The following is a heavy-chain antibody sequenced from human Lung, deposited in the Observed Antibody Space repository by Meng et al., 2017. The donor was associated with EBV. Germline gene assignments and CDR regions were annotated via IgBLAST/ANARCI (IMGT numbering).Heavy chain of an antibody. Sequence: QVHLQASGPGWVKPSETLSLTCSVSGGSISSYYWSWIRQPPGKGLEWIGYIYYSGSTNYNPSLKSRVTISVDTSKNQFSLKLSSVTAADTAVYYCARGPGLRWERTTDYWGQGTLVTVSS. CDR3: ARGPGLRWERTTDY. CDR1: GGSISSYY. J-gene: IGHJ4*02. D-gene: IGHD4-23*01. CDR2: IYYSGST. V-gene: IGHV4-59*01.